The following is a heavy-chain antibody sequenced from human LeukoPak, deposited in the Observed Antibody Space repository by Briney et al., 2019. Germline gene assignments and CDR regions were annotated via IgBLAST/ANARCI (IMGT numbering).Heavy chain of an antibody. J-gene: IGHJ4*02. CDR3: AHRRHDILTGYLNYFDY. D-gene: IGHD3-9*01. CDR2: IYWNDDK. V-gene: IGHV2-5*01. Sequence: SGPTLVKPTQTLTLTCTFSGFSLSTSGVGLGWIRQPPGKALEWLALIYWNDDKRYSPSLKSRLTITKDTSKNQVVLTMTNMDPVDTATYYCAHRRHDILTGYLNYFDYWGQGTLVTVSS. CDR1: GFSLSTSGVG.